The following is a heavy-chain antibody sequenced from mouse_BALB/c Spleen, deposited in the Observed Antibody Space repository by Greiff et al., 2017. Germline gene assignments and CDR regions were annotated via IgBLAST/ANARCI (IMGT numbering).Heavy chain of an antibody. Sequence: QVQLQQPGAELVKPGASVKLSCKASGYTFTSYWMHWVKQRPGQGLEWIGEINPSNGRTNYNEKFKSKATLTVDKSSSTAYMQLSSLTSEDSAVYYCARRFYYGSSFDYWGQGTTLTVSS. D-gene: IGHD1-1*01. J-gene: IGHJ2*01. V-gene: IGHV1S81*02. CDR3: ARRFYYGSSFDY. CDR2: INPSNGRT. CDR1: GYTFTSYW.